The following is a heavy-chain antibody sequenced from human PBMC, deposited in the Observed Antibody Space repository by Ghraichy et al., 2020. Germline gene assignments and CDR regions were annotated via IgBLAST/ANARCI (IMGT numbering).Heavy chain of an antibody. V-gene: IGHV3-33*01. D-gene: IGHD6-6*01. Sequence: LSLTCAASGFTFSSYGMHWVRQAPGKGLEWVAVIWYDGSNKYYADSVKGRFTISRDNSKNTLYLQMNSLRAEDTAVYYCARTSIAARHYYYGMDVWGQGTTVTVSS. CDR3: ARTSIAARHYYYGMDV. J-gene: IGHJ6*02. CDR1: GFTFSSYG. CDR2: IWYDGSNK.